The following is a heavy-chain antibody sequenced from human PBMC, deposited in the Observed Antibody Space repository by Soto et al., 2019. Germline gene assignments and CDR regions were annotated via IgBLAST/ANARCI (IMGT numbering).Heavy chain of an antibody. Sequence: KTSETLSLTCAVYGGSFSGYYWSWIRQPPGKGLQWIEEINHSGSTNYNPSLKSRVTISVDTSKNQFSLKLSSVTAADTAVYYCARGAKNTIFGVVIAPNKSYYYYGMDVWGQGTTVTVSS. V-gene: IGHV4-34*01. CDR1: GGSFSGYY. D-gene: IGHD3-3*01. CDR2: INHSGST. CDR3: ARGAKNTIFGVVIAPNKSYYYYGMDV. J-gene: IGHJ6*02.